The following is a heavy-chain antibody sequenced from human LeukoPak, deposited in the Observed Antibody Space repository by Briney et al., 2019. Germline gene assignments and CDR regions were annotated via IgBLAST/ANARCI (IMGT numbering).Heavy chain of an antibody. V-gene: IGHV4-4*07. Sequence: SETLSLTCSVSGASIRSYSWSWLRQPAGKGLEWIGRIHTSASTEYNPSLKSRVTMSVDTSKNQFSLKLNSVTAADTAVYFCARDENSEYSDDAFDIWGQGTLVTVSS. CDR2: IHTSAST. CDR3: ARDENSEYSDDAFDI. J-gene: IGHJ3*02. CDR1: GASIRSYS. D-gene: IGHD1-26*01.